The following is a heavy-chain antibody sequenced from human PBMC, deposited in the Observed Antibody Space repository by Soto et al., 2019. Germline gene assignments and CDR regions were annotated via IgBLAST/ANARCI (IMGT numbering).Heavy chain of an antibody. CDR2: INRKSGGT. D-gene: IGHD3-22*01. Sequence: GASVKVSCKASGYMFTGYYIHWVRQAPGQGLEWMGWINRKSGGTKYAEKFQGRVSMTGDTSITTAYLELSSLTSDDTAVYYCATDRVAFDMWGQGTKVTVSS. CDR3: ATDRVAFDM. J-gene: IGHJ3*02. CDR1: GYMFTGYY. V-gene: IGHV1-2*02.